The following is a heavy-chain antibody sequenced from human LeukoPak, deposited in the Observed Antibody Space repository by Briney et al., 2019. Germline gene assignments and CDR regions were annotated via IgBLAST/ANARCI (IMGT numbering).Heavy chain of an antibody. J-gene: IGHJ5*02. CDR1: GYTFTSYD. CDR3: ARGATMVRGVIPNWFDP. V-gene: IGHV1-8*01. D-gene: IGHD3-10*01. Sequence: ASVKVSCKASGYTFTSYDINWVQQATGQGLEWMGWMNPNSGNTGYAQKFQGRVTMTRNTSISTAYMELSSLRSEDTAVYYCARGATMVRGVIPNWFDPWGQGTLVTVSS. CDR2: MNPNSGNT.